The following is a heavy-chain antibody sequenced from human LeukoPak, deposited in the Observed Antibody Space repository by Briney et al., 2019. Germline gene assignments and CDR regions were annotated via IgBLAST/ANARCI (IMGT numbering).Heavy chain of an antibody. CDR3: ARDREWEVFDY. V-gene: IGHV3-23*01. J-gene: IGHJ4*02. D-gene: IGHD1-26*01. CDR2: ISRSGESI. Sequence: GGSLRLSCVASGFPFSTYAMSWVRQAPGKGLEWVSSISRSGESIHYADSVKGRFTISRDNSNNSVFLQMNSLRADDTAVYYCARDREWEVFDYWGQGTLVTVSS. CDR1: GFPFSTYA.